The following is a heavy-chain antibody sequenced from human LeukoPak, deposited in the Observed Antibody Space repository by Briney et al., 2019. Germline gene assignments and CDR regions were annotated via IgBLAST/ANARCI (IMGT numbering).Heavy chain of an antibody. CDR1: GFTFSSYA. V-gene: IGHV3-23*01. J-gene: IGHJ3*02. CDR3: ARGRGADAFDI. Sequence: GGSPRLSCAASGFTFSSYAMSWVRQAPGKGLEWVSAISGSGGSTYHADSVKGRFTISRDNSKNTLYLQMNSLRAEDTAVYYCARGRGADAFDIWGQGTMVTVSS. CDR2: ISGSGGST. D-gene: IGHD3-10*01.